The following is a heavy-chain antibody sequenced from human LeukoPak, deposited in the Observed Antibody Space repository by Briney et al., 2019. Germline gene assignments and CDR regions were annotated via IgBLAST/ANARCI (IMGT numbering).Heavy chain of an antibody. CDR3: ARGIEMATIEFDY. Sequence: SQTLSLTCTVSGGSISSGDYYWSWIRQPPGRGLEWIGYIYYSGSTNYNPSLKSRVTISVDTSKNQFSLKLSSVTAADTAVYYCARGIEMATIEFDYWGQGTLVTVSS. J-gene: IGHJ4*02. CDR2: IYYSGST. D-gene: IGHD5-24*01. V-gene: IGHV4-30-4*01. CDR1: GGSISSGDYY.